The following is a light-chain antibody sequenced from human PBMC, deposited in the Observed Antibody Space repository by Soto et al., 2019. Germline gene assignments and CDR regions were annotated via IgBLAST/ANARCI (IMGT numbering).Light chain of an antibody. CDR2: DVI. J-gene: IGLJ3*02. CDR3: SSYAGSIYWV. Sequence: QSALTQPPSASGSPGQSVTISCTGTSSDVGGYNYVSCYQQHPGKAPKLMIYDVIKRPSGVPDRFSGSKSGNTASLTVSGLQAEDEADYYCSSYAGSIYWVFGGGTKVTVL. V-gene: IGLV2-8*01. CDR1: SSDVGGYNY.